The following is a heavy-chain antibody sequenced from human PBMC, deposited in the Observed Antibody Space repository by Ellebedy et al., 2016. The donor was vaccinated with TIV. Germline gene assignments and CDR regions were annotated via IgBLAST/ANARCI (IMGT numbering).Heavy chain of an antibody. CDR3: ARYISEYTSSWFNWFDP. CDR1: GYTFTDYY. D-gene: IGHD6-13*01. V-gene: IGHV1-2*02. CDR2: INPNSGGT. Sequence: AASVKVSCKTSGYTFTDYYIHWVRQAPGQGLEWMAWINPNSGGTIYAQKFQGRVTMTRDTSISTAYMELSRLKSDDTAVYYCARYISEYTSSWFNWFDPWGQGTLVTVSS. J-gene: IGHJ5*02.